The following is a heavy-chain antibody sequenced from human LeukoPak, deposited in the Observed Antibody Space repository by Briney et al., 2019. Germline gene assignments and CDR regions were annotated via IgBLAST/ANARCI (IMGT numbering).Heavy chain of an antibody. CDR3: ARYDYGDSEGAFDI. V-gene: IGHV4-59*01. CDR1: GGSISSYY. CDR2: IYYRGST. J-gene: IGHJ3*02. Sequence: PSETLSLTCTVSGGSISSYYWSWIRQPPGKGLEWIGYIYYRGSTNYNPSLKSRVTISVDTSKNQFSLKLSSVTAADTAVYYCARYDYGDSEGAFDIWGQGTMVTVSS. D-gene: IGHD4-17*01.